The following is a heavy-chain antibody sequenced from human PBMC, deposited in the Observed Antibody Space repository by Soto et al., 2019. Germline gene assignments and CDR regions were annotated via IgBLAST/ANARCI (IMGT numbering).Heavy chain of an antibody. CDR1: GYTFTSYG. CDR2: ISAYNGNT. Sequence: QVQLVQSGAEVKKPGASVKVSCKASGYTFTSYGISWVRQAPGQGLEWMGWISAYNGNTNYAQKLQGRVTMTTDTXTXTXXMELRSLRSDDTAVYYGARGPYCGGDCYSDLPDDYWGQGTLVTVSS. CDR3: ARGPYCGGDCYSDLPDDY. V-gene: IGHV1-18*01. J-gene: IGHJ4*02. D-gene: IGHD2-21*02.